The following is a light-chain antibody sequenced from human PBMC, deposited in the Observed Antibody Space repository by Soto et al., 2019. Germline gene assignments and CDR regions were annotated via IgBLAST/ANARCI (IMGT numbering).Light chain of an antibody. CDR2: GIS. V-gene: IGKV3-20*01. Sequence: EIVLTQSPGTLSLSPGERDTLSCRASHTISSSYLAWYQQKPGQAPRLLMYGISRRATGIPDRFSGSGSGTDFTLTITRLEPEYFAVYYCQQYVTSSPRTFGQGTKVEIK. J-gene: IGKJ1*01. CDR1: HTISSSY. CDR3: QQYVTSSPRT.